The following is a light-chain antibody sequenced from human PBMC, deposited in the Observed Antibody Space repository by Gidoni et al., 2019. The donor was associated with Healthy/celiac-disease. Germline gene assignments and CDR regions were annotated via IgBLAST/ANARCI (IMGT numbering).Light chain of an antibody. J-gene: IGKJ1*01. CDR3: QKYNSAPPGT. CDR1: QGISNY. Sequence: LPIPHSPSSLSASVGDRVTITCRASQGISNYLAWYQQKPGKVPKLLIYAASTLQSGVPSRFSGSGSGTDFTLTISSLQPEDVATYYCQKYNSAPPGTFGQXTKVEIK. V-gene: IGKV1-27*01. CDR2: AAS.